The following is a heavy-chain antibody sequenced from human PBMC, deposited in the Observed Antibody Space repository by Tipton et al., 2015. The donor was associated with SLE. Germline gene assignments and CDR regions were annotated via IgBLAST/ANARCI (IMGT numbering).Heavy chain of an antibody. D-gene: IGHD1-1*01. CDR1: GGSISSYY. CDR2: IYYSGST. V-gene: IGHV4-59*01. CDR3: ARRGATGVLFDY. J-gene: IGHJ4*02. Sequence: LRLSCTVSGGSISSYYWSWIRQPPGKGLEWIGYIYYSGSTNYNPSLKSRVTISVDTSKNQFSLKLSSVTAADTAVYYCARRGATGVLFDYWGQGTLVTVSS.